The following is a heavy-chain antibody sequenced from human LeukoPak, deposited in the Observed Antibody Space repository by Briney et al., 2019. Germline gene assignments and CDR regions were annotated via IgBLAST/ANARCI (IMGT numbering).Heavy chain of an antibody. J-gene: IGHJ2*01. CDR2: ISGSGGST. V-gene: IGHV3-23*01. Sequence: GGSLRLSCAASGFTFSSCAMSWVRQAPGKGLEWVSAISGSGGSTYYADSVKGRFTISRDNSKNTLYLQMNSLRAEDTAVYYCARTPNIVVVVAATWYFDLWGRGTLVTVSS. CDR3: ARTPNIVVVVAATWYFDL. CDR1: GFTFSSCA. D-gene: IGHD2-15*01.